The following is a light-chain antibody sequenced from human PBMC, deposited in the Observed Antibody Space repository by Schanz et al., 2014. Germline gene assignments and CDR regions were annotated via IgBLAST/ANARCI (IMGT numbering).Light chain of an antibody. V-gene: IGKV3-20*01. CDR3: QHYGSSPLT. CDR1: QSVSSSY. Sequence: EIVLTQSPGTLSLSPGERAALSCRASQSVSSSYLAWYQQKPGQAPRLLIDGASTRATGIPARFSGSGSGTDFTLTISRLEPEDFAVYYCQHYGSSPLTFGGGTKVEIK. J-gene: IGKJ4*01. CDR2: GAS.